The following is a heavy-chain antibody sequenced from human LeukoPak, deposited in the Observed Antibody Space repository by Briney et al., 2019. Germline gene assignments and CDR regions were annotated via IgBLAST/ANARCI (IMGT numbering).Heavy chain of an antibody. CDR2: ISGSGGST. D-gene: IGHD6-19*01. J-gene: IGHJ3*02. V-gene: IGHV3-23*01. Sequence: GGSLRLSCAASGFTFSSYSMSWVRQAPGKGLEWVSAISGSGGSTYYAGSVKGRFTISRDNSKNTLYLQMNSLRAEDTAVYYCAKLKGLATDAFDIWGQGTMVTVSS. CDR1: GFTFSSYS. CDR3: AKLKGLATDAFDI.